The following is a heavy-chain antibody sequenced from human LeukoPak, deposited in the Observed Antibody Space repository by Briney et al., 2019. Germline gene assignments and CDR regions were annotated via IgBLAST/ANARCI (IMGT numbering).Heavy chain of an antibody. CDR2: IYNSGST. CDR3: ARDSGTTGEVKFAP. D-gene: IGHD3-10*01. J-gene: IGHJ5*02. V-gene: IGHV4-4*07. Sequence: SETLSLTCTVSGGSVSRYYWSWIRQSAGKGLELIGRIYNSGSTTYNPSLKSRVTMSIDTSKNQCSLKLPSVIVADTAVYYCARDSGTTGEVKFAPWGQGTLVTVHS. CDR1: GGSVSRYY.